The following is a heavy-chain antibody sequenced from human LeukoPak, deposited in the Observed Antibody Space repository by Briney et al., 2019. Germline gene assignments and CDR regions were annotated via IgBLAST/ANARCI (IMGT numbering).Heavy chain of an antibody. CDR2: IIGSDDNT. V-gene: IGHV3-23*01. CDR3: AKGKYSSGWYVFDY. Sequence: GGSLRLSCAASGFTFSSYVMSWIRQAPGKGLEWVSTIIGSDDNTYYADSVRGRFTISRDNSKNTLYLQTNSLRAEDTAVYYCAKGKYSSGWYVFDYWGQGTLVTVSS. J-gene: IGHJ4*02. D-gene: IGHD6-19*01. CDR1: GFTFSSYV.